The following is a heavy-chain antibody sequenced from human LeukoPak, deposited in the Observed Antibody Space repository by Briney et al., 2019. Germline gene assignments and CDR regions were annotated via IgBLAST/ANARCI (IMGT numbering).Heavy chain of an antibody. CDR3: ARVIGYYGSGSYFRLDY. Sequence: SETLSLTCVVSGGSISSNNWWSWVRQSPGKGLEWIGEINHSGSTNYNPSLKSRVTILVGKSKNQLSLKMTSVTAADTAEYYCARVIGYYGSGSYFRLDYWGQGNLVTVSS. CDR1: GGSISSNNW. V-gene: IGHV4-4*02. CDR2: INHSGST. D-gene: IGHD3-10*01. J-gene: IGHJ4*02.